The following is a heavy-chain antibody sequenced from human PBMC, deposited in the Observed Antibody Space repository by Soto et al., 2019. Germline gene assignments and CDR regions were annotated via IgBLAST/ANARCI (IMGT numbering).Heavy chain of an antibody. CDR3: ARDDYRYYYYGMDV. CDR2: IWYDGSNK. V-gene: IGHV3-33*01. CDR1: GFTFSSYG. D-gene: IGHD4-4*01. J-gene: IGHJ6*02. Sequence: LRLSCAASGFTFSSYGMHWVRQAPGKGLEWVAVIWYDGSNKYYEDSVKGRFTISRGNSKNTLYLQMNSLRAEDTAVYYCARDDYRYYYYGMDVWGQGTTVTVSS.